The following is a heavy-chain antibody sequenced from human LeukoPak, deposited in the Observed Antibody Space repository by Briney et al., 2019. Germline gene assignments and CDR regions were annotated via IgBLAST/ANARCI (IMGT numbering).Heavy chain of an antibody. V-gene: IGHV3-30*02. CDR3: ARDLWDGDYDVYFDY. J-gene: IGHJ4*02. Sequence: GGSLRLSCADSGFTYSSYGMHWVRQAPGKGLEWVAFIRYDGSNKYYADSVKGRFTISRDNSKNTLYLQMNSLRAEDTAVYYCARDLWDGDYDVYFDYWGQGTLVTVSS. D-gene: IGHD4-17*01. CDR1: GFTYSSYG. CDR2: IRYDGSNK.